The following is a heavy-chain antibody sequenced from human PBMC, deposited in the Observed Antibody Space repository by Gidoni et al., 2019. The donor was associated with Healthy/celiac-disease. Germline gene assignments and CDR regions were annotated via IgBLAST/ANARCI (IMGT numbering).Heavy chain of an antibody. J-gene: IGHJ6*02. CDR3: ARQNPYYYYGMDV. CDR1: GYSFTSYW. V-gene: IGHV5-51*01. Sequence: EVQLVQSGAEVQKPGESLTISCKGSGYSFTSYWIGWVRQMPGKGLEWMGIIYPGDSDTRYSPSFQGQVTISADKSISTAYLQWSSLKASDTAMYYCARQNPYYYYGMDVWGQGTTVTVSS. CDR2: IYPGDSDT.